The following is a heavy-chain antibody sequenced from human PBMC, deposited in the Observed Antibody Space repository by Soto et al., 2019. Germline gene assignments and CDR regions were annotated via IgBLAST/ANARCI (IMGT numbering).Heavy chain of an antibody. CDR3: ARDVVRGPYPYYYYMDV. CDR2: IYYSGST. J-gene: IGHJ6*03. D-gene: IGHD3-10*01. Sequence: SETLSLTCTVSGGSISSYYWSWIRQPPGKGLERIGYIYYSGSTNYNPSIKSRVTISVDTSKNQFSLKLSSVTAADTSVYYCARDVVRGPYPYYYYMDVWGKGTTVT. V-gene: IGHV4-59*01. CDR1: GGSISSYY.